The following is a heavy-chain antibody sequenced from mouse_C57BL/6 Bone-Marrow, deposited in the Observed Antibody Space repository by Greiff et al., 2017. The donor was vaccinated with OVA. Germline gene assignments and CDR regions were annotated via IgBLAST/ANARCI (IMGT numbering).Heavy chain of an antibody. J-gene: IGHJ2*01. Sequence: EVNVVESEGGLVQPGSSMKLSCTASGFTFSDYYMAWVRQVPEKGLEWVANINYDGSSTYYLDSLKSRFIISRDNAKNILYLQMSSLKSEDTATYYCARHYYGNYGRYFDYWGQGTTLTVSS. CDR3: ARHYYGNYGRYFDY. V-gene: IGHV5-16*01. D-gene: IGHD2-1*01. CDR1: GFTFSDYY. CDR2: INYDGSST.